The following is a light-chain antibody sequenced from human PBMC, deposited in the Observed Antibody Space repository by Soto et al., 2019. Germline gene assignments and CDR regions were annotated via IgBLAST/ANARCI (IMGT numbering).Light chain of an antibody. CDR1: QSISID. V-gene: IGKV3-11*01. Sequence: EIVLTQSPVTLSLSPGEGATLSCKASQSISIDSAWYQQKPGQVPRLLIYDASSRATGIPGRFTGSGYGTDFTLTISSREPEDFAVYYCQQRGNWPRTWAFGQGTKVEV. CDR2: DAS. J-gene: IGKJ1*01. CDR3: QQRGNWPRTWA.